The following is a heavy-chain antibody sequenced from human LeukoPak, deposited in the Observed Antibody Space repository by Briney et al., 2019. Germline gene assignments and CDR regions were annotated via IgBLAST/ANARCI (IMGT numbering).Heavy chain of an antibody. CDR2: ISSSGTYI. V-gene: IGHV3-11*04. CDR1: GFTFSDYY. Sequence: PGGSLRLSCAASGFTFSDYYMSWIRQAPGEGLEWVSSISSSGTYIYYADSLKGRFTISRDNAQNSLYLQMNSLRAEDTAVYYCARGSGVQVWSSLDYWGQGTLLTVSS. J-gene: IGHJ4*02. CDR3: ARGSGVQVWSSLDY. D-gene: IGHD3-10*01.